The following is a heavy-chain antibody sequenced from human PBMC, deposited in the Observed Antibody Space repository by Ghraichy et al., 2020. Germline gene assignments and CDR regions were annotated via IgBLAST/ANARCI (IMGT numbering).Heavy chain of an antibody. D-gene: IGHD6-19*01. Sequence: SETLSLTCTVSGGSISSYYWSWIRQPPGKGLEWIGYIYYSGSTNYNPSLKSRVTISVDTSKNQFSLKLSSVTAADTAVYYCARDLRSSGWYYGMDVWGQGTTVTVSS. CDR3: ARDLRSSGWYYGMDV. CDR2: IYYSGST. CDR1: GGSISSYY. V-gene: IGHV4-59*01. J-gene: IGHJ6*02.